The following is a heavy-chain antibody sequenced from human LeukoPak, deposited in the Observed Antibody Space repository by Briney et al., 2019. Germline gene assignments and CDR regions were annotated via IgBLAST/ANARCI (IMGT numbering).Heavy chain of an antibody. CDR3: ARDSGYDSDPYYLDY. Sequence: GGSLRLSCAASGFTFSSYSMNWVRQAPGKGLEWGSSISSSSSYIYYADSVKGRFTISRDNAKNSLYLQMNSLRAEDTAVYYCARDSGYDSDPYYLDYWGQGTLVTVSS. CDR1: GFTFSSYS. D-gene: IGHD5-12*01. J-gene: IGHJ4*02. V-gene: IGHV3-21*01. CDR2: ISSSSSYI.